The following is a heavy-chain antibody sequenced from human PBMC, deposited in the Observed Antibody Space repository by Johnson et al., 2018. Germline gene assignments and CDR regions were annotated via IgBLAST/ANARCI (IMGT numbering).Heavy chain of an antibody. CDR2: ISGSGGST. D-gene: IGHD6-6*01. J-gene: IGHJ6*03. CDR3: AKGGSSSSGGYYYYYMDV. V-gene: IGHV3-23*04. CDR1: GFTFSSYA. Sequence: VQLVESGGGLVQPGGSXRLSCAASGFTFSSYAMSWVRQAPGKGLEWVSAISGSGGSTYYADSVKGRFTISSDNSKNKLYLQMNSLRGEDTAVYYCAKGGSSSSGGYYYYYMDVWGKGTTVTVSS.